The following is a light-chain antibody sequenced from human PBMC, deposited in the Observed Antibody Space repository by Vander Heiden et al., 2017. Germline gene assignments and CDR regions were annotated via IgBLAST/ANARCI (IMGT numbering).Light chain of an antibody. Sequence: DIVMTQSPDSLAVSLGERATINCKSSQSVLFSSNNKNYLAWYQQKVGQPPKLLIYWASTRESGVPDRFSGSGSGTNFTLTISSLQAEDVAVYYCQQCDRVPLTFGGGTKVEIK. CDR2: WAS. CDR3: QQCDRVPLT. V-gene: IGKV4-1*01. J-gene: IGKJ4*01. CDR1: QSVLFSSNNKNY.